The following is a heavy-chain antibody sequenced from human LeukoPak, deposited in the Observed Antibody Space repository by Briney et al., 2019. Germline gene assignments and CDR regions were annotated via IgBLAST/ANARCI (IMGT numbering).Heavy chain of an antibody. CDR3: ARGYGGYSGYDGNTHNWFDP. V-gene: IGHV4-31*03. J-gene: IGHJ5*02. CDR2: IYYSGST. CDR1: GGSISSGGYY. D-gene: IGHD5-12*01. Sequence: SETLSLTCTVSGGSISSGGYYWSWIRQHPGKGLEWIGYIYYSGSTYYNPSLKSRVTISVDTSKNQFSLKLSSVTAADTAVYYRARGYGGYSGYDGNTHNWFDPWGQGTLVTVSS.